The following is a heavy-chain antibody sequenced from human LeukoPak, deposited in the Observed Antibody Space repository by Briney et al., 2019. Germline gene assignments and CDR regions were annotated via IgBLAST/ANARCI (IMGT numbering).Heavy chain of an antibody. CDR1: GFTFSSYS. V-gene: IGHV3-48*04. CDR2: INGRGGII. CDR3: ARIIAAADVNWFDP. J-gene: IGHJ5*02. Sequence: PGGSLRLSCAASGFTFSSYSMNWVRQAPGKGLEWLSHINGRGGIINYADSVKGRFTISRDNAKNSLYLQMNSLRAEDTAVYYCARIIAAADVNWFDPWGQGTLVTVSS. D-gene: IGHD6-13*01.